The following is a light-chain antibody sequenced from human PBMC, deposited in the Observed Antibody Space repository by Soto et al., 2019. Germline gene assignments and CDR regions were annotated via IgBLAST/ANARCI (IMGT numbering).Light chain of an antibody. J-gene: IGKJ5*01. CDR2: KAS. CDR3: QQRSNWPPIT. V-gene: IGKV1-5*03. Sequence: DIQMTQSPSTLCGSVGERGPVTCRASRTISSWLAWYQQTPGKAPKLLVYKASTLKSGVPSRFSGSGSGTEFTLTISSLQPDDFAVYYCQQRSNWPPITFGQGTRLENK. CDR1: RTISSW.